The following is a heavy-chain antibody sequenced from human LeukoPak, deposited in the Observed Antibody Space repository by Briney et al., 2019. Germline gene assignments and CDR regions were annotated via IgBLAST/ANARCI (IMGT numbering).Heavy chain of an antibody. J-gene: IGHJ6*02. Sequence: ASVKVSCKASGYTFTSYGTSWVRQAPGQGLEWMGWISDYNGNTKYAQKLQGRVTLTTDTSTSTAYMDLRSLRSDDTAVYYCARDHFPAGTKGPFYGMDVWGQGTTVTVSS. V-gene: IGHV1-18*01. D-gene: IGHD6-13*01. CDR2: ISDYNGNT. CDR1: GYTFTSYG. CDR3: ARDHFPAGTKGPFYGMDV.